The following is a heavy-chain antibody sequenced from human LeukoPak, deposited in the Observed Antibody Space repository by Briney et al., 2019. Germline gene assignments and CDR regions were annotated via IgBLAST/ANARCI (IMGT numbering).Heavy chain of an antibody. CDR2: IIPIFGTA. V-gene: IGHV1-69*13. CDR3: ARDKYYYDSSGYYYGGYFGY. CDR1: GGTFSSYA. Sequence: SVKVSCKASGGTFSSYAISWVRQAPGQGLEWMGGIIPIFGTANYAQKFQGRVTITADESTSTAYMELSSLRSEDTAVYYCARDKYYYDSSGYYYGGYFGYWGQGTLVTVSS. D-gene: IGHD3-22*01. J-gene: IGHJ4*02.